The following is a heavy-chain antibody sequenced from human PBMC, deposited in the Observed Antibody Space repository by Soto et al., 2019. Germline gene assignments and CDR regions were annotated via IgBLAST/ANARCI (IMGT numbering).Heavy chain of an antibody. CDR3: ARGVFWRFDP. CDR1: GYTFTSYA. D-gene: IGHD3-3*01. CDR2: INPANGKT. V-gene: IGHV1-3*01. J-gene: IGHJ5*02. Sequence: GASVKVSCKASGYTFTSYAIYWVRQAPGQRLEWMGWINPANGKTEYSQNFQGRVTITRDTSATTAYMELSSLTSEDTAVYYCARGVFWRFDPWGQGTLVTVSS.